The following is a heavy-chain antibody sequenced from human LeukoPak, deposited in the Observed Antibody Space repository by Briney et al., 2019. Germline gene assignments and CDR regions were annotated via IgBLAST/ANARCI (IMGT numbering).Heavy chain of an antibody. D-gene: IGHD6-13*01. CDR1: GFTFSSYE. V-gene: IGHV3-48*03. CDR3: ARARIAAAGKLDY. Sequence: GGSLRLSCAASGFTFSSYEMNWVRQAPGKGLEWVSYISSSGSTIYYADSVKGRFTISRDNAKNSLYLQMNSLRAEDTAVYFCARARIAAAGKLDYWGQGTLVTVSS. J-gene: IGHJ4*02. CDR2: ISSSGSTI.